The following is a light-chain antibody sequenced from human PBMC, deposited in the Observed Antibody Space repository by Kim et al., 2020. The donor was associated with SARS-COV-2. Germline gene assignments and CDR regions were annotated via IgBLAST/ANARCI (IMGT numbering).Light chain of an antibody. CDR2: DAS. J-gene: IGKJ3*01. Sequence: PGERATLSCRANQSINNYLDWYQHKPGRAPGLLIYDASNRATGVPARFSGSGSGTDFTLTINSLKPEDFAVYYCLHRSNWPPLFTFGPGTKVDIK. V-gene: IGKV3-11*01. CDR3: LHRSNWPPLFT. CDR1: QSINNY.